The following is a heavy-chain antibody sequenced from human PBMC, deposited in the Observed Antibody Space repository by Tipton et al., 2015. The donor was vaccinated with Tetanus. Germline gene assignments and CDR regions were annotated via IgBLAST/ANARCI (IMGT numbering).Heavy chain of an antibody. J-gene: IGHJ3*02. Sequence: TLSLTCSVSGGSISSYYWTWIRQPPGRGLEWIGFVHYSGRTNYSPSLRSRVSLSVDTSKDQFSLNLSSVTAAATAVYYCARIGWPQQNKPAFDIWGQGTVVTVSS. CDR3: ARIGWPQQNKPAFDI. D-gene: IGHD6-19*01. CDR1: GGSISSYY. CDR2: VHYSGRT. V-gene: IGHV4-59*07.